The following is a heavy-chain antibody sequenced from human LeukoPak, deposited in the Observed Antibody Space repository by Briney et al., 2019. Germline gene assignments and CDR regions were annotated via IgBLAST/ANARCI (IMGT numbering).Heavy chain of an antibody. CDR3: AKDQIVTPPPYYYYGMDV. Sequence: SGGSLRLSCAASGFTFSSYGMHWVRQAPGRGLEWVAVISYDGSNKYYADSVKGRFTISRDNSKNTLYLQTNSLRAEDTAVYYCAKDQIVTPPPYYYYGMDVWGQGTTVTVSS. CDR1: GFTFSSYG. CDR2: ISYDGSNK. J-gene: IGHJ6*02. D-gene: IGHD3-22*01. V-gene: IGHV3-30*18.